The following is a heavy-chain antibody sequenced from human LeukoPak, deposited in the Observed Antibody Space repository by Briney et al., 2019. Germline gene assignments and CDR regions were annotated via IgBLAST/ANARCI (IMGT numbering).Heavy chain of an antibody. CDR1: GFSFSSYA. CDR3: AKEPAD. J-gene: IGHJ4*02. CDR2: ISATDGRT. V-gene: IGHV3-23*01. Sequence: GGSLRLSCTASGFSFSSYAMSWVRQAPGKGLEWVSGISATDGRTYYADSVEGRFTISRDNSKNTLYLQMNSLRVEDTAIYYCAKEPADWGQGTLVTVSS.